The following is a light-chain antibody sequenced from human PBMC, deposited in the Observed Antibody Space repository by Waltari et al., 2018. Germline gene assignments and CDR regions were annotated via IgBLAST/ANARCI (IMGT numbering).Light chain of an antibody. J-gene: IGKJ3*01. CDR1: QSVSSN. Sequence: ETVMTQSPATLSVSPGERATLSCRASQSVSSNLAWYQQKPGQAPRLLISGASTRATGIPARFSGSGSGTEFTLTISSLQSVDFAVYYCQQYNNWPPLFTFGPGTKVDIK. CDR3: QQYNNWPPLFT. V-gene: IGKV3-15*01. CDR2: GAS.